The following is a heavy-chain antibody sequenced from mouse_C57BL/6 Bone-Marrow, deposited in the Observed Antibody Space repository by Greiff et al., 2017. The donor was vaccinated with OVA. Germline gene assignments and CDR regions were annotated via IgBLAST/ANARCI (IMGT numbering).Heavy chain of an antibody. V-gene: IGHV1-53*01. Sequence: QVQLQQPGTELVKPGASVKLSCKASGYTFTSYWMHWVKQRPGQGLEWIGNINPNNGGTIYNQKFKGKATLTVDKSSSTAYMELRSLTSEDTAVYYCARGRVWDYERYAMDYWGQGTSVTVSS. CDR1: GYTFTSYW. CDR3: ARGRVWDYERYAMDY. J-gene: IGHJ4*01. D-gene: IGHD2-4*01. CDR2: INPNNGGT.